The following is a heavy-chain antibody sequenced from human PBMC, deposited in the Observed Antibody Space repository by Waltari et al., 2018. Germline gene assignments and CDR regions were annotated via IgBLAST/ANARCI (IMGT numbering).Heavy chain of an antibody. CDR1: GGSISTNYN. V-gene: IGHV4-39*01. CDR3: GRIAFGDDGGYFQH. J-gene: IGHJ1*01. D-gene: IGHD4-17*01. Sequence: QLQLQESGPGLVKPSETLSLTCTVSGGSISTNYNWGWIRQPPGKGLEWMGNMHYRGSTFYNPSLKSRVTISLDTSKNQFSLRLSSVGAADTAVYFCGRIAFGDDGGYFQHWGQGTLVTVSS. CDR2: MHYRGST.